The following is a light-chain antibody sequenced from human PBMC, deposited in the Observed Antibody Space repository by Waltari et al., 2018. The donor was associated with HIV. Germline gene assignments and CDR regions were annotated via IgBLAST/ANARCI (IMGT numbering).Light chain of an antibody. J-gene: IGLJ2*01. CDR2: GNK. CDR3: QSYDISLSASVV. V-gene: IGLV1-40*01. CDR1: SSTIGADYD. Sequence: QSMLTQPPSVSGAPGQRVTISCTGSSSTIGADYDVHWYQQIPGTDPKLLISGNKDRPSGVPDRFAASKSGTSASLTISVLQAEDEADYFCQSYDISLSASVVFGGGTRLTVL.